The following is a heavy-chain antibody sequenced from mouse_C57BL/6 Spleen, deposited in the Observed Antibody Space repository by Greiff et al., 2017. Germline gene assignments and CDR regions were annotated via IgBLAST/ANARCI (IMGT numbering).Heavy chain of an antibody. J-gene: IGHJ2*01. CDR3: ARGDSSGYGY. D-gene: IGHD3-2*02. CDR1: GYTFTSYG. CDR2: IYPRSGNT. Sequence: VKLVESGAELARPGASVKLSCKASGYTFTSYGISWVKQRTGQGLEWIGEIYPRSGNTYYNEKFKGKATLTADKSSSTAYMVLRSLTSEDSAVYFCARGDSSGYGYWGPGTTLTVSS. V-gene: IGHV1-81*01.